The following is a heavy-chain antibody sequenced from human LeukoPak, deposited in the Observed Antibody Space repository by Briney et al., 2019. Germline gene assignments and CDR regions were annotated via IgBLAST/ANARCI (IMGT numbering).Heavy chain of an antibody. CDR2: IIPIFGTA. CDR1: GVTLSSSA. V-gene: IGHV1-69*05. Sequence: SVKVSCKASGVTLSSSAISWVRQAPGPGLEWMGGIIPIFGTANYAQKFQGRVTFTTHESTRSAPTTLSSLRSEDTTVYYCARSTMVRGSTMYYFDYWGQGTLVTVSS. J-gene: IGHJ4*02. CDR3: ARSTMVRGSTMYYFDY. D-gene: IGHD3-10*01.